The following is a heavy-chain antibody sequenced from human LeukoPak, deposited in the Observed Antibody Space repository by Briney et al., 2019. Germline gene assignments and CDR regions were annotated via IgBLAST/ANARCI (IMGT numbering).Heavy chain of an antibody. D-gene: IGHD3-9*01. V-gene: IGHV3-33*06. J-gene: IGHJ4*02. CDR3: AKLIEMGLTGPIDY. Sequence: GGSLRLSCAASGFTFSSYGMHWVRQAPGKGLEWVAVIWYDGSNKYYADSVKGRFTISRDNSKNTLYLQMNSLRAEDTAVYYCAKLIEMGLTGPIDYWGQGTLVTVSS. CDR2: IWYDGSNK. CDR1: GFTFSSYG.